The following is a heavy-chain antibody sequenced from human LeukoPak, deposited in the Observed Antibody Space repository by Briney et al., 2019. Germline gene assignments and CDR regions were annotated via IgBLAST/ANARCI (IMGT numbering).Heavy chain of an antibody. Sequence: PSETLSLTCTVSGYSISSGYYWGWIRQPPGKGLEWIGEINHSGSTNYNPSLKSRVTISVDTSKDQFSLKLSSVTAADTAVYYCARPEFDYWGQGTLVTVSS. CDR2: INHSGST. J-gene: IGHJ4*02. CDR1: GYSISSGYY. CDR3: ARPEFDY. V-gene: IGHV4-38-2*02.